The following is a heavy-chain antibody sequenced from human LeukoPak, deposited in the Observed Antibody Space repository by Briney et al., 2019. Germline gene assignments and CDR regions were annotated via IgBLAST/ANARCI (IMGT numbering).Heavy chain of an antibody. V-gene: IGHV3-11*03. CDR2: ISSSSSYT. J-gene: IGHJ4*02. D-gene: IGHD6-19*01. CDR1: GFTFSDYY. CDR3: ARSIAVAAMGSDY. Sequence: GGSLRLSCAASGFTFSDYYMSWIRQAPGKGLEWVSYISSSSSYTNYADSVKGRFTISRDNAKNSLYLQVNSLRAEDTAVYYCARSIAVAAMGSDYWGQGTLVTVSS.